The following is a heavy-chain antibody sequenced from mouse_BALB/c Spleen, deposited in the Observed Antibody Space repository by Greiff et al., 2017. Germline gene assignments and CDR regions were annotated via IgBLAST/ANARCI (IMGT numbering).Heavy chain of an antibody. CDR3: TREEDLGGYGSVWFAY. Sequence: VQLQQSGPELVKPGASVKISCKASGYTFTSYWMNWVKQRPEQGLEWIGRIDPYDSETHYNQKFKDKAILTVDKSSSTAYMQLSSLTSEDSAVYYCTREEDLGGYGSVWFAYWGQGTLVTVSA. J-gene: IGHJ3*01. CDR1: GYTFTSYW. D-gene: IGHD2-10*02. CDR2: IDPYDSET. V-gene: IGHV1S126*01.